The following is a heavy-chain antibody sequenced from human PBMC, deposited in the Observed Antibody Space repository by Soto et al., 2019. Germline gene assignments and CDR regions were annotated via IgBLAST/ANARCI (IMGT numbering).Heavy chain of an antibody. V-gene: IGHV4-39*01. J-gene: IGHJ4*02. D-gene: IGHD6-6*01. Sequence: SETLSLTCTVSGGSISSSSYYCGWIRQPPGKGLEWIGSIYYSGSTYYNPSLKSRVTISVDTSKNQFSLKLSSVTAADTAVYYCARASYSSSSPFDYWGQGTLVTVSS. CDR1: GGSISSSSYY. CDR3: ARASYSSSSPFDY. CDR2: IYYSGST.